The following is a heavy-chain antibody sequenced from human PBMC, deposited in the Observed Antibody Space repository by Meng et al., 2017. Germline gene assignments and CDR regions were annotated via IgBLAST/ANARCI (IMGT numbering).Heavy chain of an antibody. CDR3: ARALVSIVGATTLNY. J-gene: IGHJ4*02. CDR1: GYTFIAYH. CDR2: INPNSGGT. D-gene: IGHD1-26*01. Sequence: ASVKVSCKASGYTFIAYHIHWVRQAPGQGLEWMGWINPNSGGTNYAQKFQGRVTMTRDTSISTAYMELSRLRSDDTAVYYCARALVSIVGATTLNYWGQGTLVTVSS. V-gene: IGHV1-2*02.